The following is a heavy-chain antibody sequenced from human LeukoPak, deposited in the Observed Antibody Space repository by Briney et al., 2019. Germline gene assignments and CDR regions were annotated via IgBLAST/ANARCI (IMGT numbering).Heavy chain of an antibody. D-gene: IGHD4-17*01. Sequence: RASVKVSCKASGYTFTRYGISWVRQAPGQGLEWMGWISAYNGNTNYAQKLQGRVTMTTDTSTSTAYMELRSLRSDDTAVYYCARDLDGDYVLNYWGQGTLVTVSS. J-gene: IGHJ4*02. CDR3: ARDLDGDYVLNY. CDR2: ISAYNGNT. CDR1: GYTFTRYG. V-gene: IGHV1-18*01.